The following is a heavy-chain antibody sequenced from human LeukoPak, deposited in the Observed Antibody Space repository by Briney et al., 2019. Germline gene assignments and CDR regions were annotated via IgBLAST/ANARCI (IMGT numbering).Heavy chain of an antibody. D-gene: IGHD4-17*01. J-gene: IGHJ6*02. CDR2: IYYSGST. V-gene: IGHV4-61*01. CDR1: GGSVNSSSYY. Sequence: SETLSLTCSVSGGSVNSSSYYWSWIRQSPGKGLEWIGYIYYSGSTNYNPSLKSRVTISVDTSKNQFSLKLSSVTAADTAVYYCARTGGYGGYMHYYGVDVWGQGITVTVSS. CDR3: ARTGGYGGYMHYYGVDV.